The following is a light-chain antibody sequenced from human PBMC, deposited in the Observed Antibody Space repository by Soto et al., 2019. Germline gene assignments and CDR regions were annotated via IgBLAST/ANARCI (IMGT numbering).Light chain of an antibody. J-gene: IGKJ5*01. Sequence: EIVLTQSPGTLSLSPGERATLFCRASQSVDSTYLAWYQQKPGQAPRLLIYSASSRATGVPDRFSGSGSGTDFTLTISRLEPEEFAVYYCQQYGGTFLTFGQETRLEIK. CDR1: QSVDSTY. CDR2: SAS. CDR3: QQYGGTFLT. V-gene: IGKV3-20*01.